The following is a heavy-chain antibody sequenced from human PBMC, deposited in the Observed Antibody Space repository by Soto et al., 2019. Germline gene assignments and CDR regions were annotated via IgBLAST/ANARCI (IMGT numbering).Heavy chain of an antibody. Sequence: SESPSITCAVTAGRFTSSKWWIWVRQPPGKGLEWIGQIYHGESTNYNPSLKSRVTISVDKSKNHFSLKMNSVTAADTAVYFCVMSPGWYKIDSWGQGILVTVS. CDR1: AGRFTSSKW. D-gene: IGHD6-19*01. V-gene: IGHV4-4*02. CDR2: IYHGEST. J-gene: IGHJ4*02. CDR3: VMSPGWYKIDS.